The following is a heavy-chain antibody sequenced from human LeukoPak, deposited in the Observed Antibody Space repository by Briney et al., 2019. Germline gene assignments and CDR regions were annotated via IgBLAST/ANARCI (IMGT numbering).Heavy chain of an antibody. CDR2: INHSGST. CDR3: ARGNGYYYYYYYMDV. V-gene: IGHV4-34*01. J-gene: IGHJ6*03. Sequence: SETLSLTCAVYGGSFSGYYWSWIRQPPGKGLEWIGEINHSGSTNYNPSLKSRVTISVDTSKNQFSLKLSSVTAAETAVYYCARGNGYYYYYYYMDVWGKGTTVTVSS. D-gene: IGHD5-24*01. CDR1: GGSFSGYY.